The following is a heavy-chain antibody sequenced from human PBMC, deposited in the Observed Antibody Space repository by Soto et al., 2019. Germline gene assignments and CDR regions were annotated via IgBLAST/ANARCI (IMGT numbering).Heavy chain of an antibody. CDR1: GFTFSSYW. V-gene: IGHV3-7*01. CDR3: ARGQQLVPWYFDL. D-gene: IGHD6-13*01. J-gene: IGHJ2*01. Sequence: EVQLVESGGGLVQPGGSLRLSCAASGFTFSSYWMSWVRQAPGKGLEWVANIKQDGSEKYYVDSVKGRFTISRDNAKNSLYLKMNSLRAEDTAVYYCARGQQLVPWYFDLWGRGTLVTVSS. CDR2: IKQDGSEK.